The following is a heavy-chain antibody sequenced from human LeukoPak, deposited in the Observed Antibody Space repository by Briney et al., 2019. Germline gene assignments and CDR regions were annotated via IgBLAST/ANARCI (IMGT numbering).Heavy chain of an antibody. CDR3: AREYYYDSSGLRDYYYYMDV. CDR2: ISGSGGST. D-gene: IGHD3-22*01. Sequence: GGSLRLSCAASGFTFSNYAMSWVRQAPGKGLEWVSTISGSGGSTYYADSVKGRFTISRDNSKNTLYLQMNSLRAEDTAIYYCAREYYYDSSGLRDYYYYMDVWGKGTTVTVSS. V-gene: IGHV3-23*01. J-gene: IGHJ6*03. CDR1: GFTFSNYA.